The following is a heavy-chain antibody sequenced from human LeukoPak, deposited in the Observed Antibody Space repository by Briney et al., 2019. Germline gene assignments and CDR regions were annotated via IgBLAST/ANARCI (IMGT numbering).Heavy chain of an antibody. D-gene: IGHD3-10*01. Sequence: SETLSLTCTVSGGSISSYYWSWIRQPAGKGLEWIGRISTSVSTNYNPSLKSRVTMSVDTSKNQFSLKLSSVTAADTAVYYCTRVGTSGDYSDYWGQGTLVTVSS. CDR1: GGSISSYY. CDR3: TRVGTSGDYSDY. V-gene: IGHV4-4*07. J-gene: IGHJ4*02. CDR2: ISTSVST.